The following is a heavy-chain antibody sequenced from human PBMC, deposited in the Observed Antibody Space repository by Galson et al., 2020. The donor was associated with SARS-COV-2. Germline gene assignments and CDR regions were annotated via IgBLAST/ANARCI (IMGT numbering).Heavy chain of an antibody. CDR2: ISSSSYI. D-gene: IGHD2-21*02. V-gene: IGHV3-21*01. J-gene: IGHJ4*02. CDR3: ARKTATAIESQKFDY. CDR1: GFTFSSYS. Sequence: KIGESLKISCAASGFTFSSYSMNWVRQAPGKGLEWVSSISSSSYIYYADSVKGRFTISRDNAKNSLYLQMNSLRAEDTAVYYCARKTATAIESQKFDYWGQGTLVTVSS.